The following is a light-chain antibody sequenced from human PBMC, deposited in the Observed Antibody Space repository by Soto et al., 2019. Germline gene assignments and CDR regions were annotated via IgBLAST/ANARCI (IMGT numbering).Light chain of an antibody. J-gene: IGKJ1*01. CDR1: QSISTG. CDR3: QQYSNRWT. CDR2: KAS. V-gene: IGKV1-5*03. Sequence: DIQMTQSPSTLSASVGDRVTITCRASQSISTGLAWYQQKPGKAPKLLIYKASSLESGVPSRFSGSGSGTEFTLTISSLQPDDSATYYCQQYSNRWTFGQGTKVEIK.